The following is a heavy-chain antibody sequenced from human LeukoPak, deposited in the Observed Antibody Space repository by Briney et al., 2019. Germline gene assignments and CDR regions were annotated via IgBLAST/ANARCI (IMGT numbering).Heavy chain of an antibody. Sequence: GGSLRLSCAASGFTFSSYAMSWVRQAPGKGLEWVSAISGSGGSTYYADSVKGRFTISRDNAKNSLYLQMNSLRAEDTAVYYCARVSRQWLVALYYFDYWGQGTLVTVSS. CDR2: ISGSGGST. J-gene: IGHJ4*02. CDR1: GFTFSSYA. V-gene: IGHV3-23*01. CDR3: ARVSRQWLVALYYFDY. D-gene: IGHD6-19*01.